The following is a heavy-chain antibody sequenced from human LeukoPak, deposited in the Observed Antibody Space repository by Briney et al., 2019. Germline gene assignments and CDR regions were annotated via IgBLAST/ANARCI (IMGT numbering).Heavy chain of an antibody. CDR2: ISAYNGNT. V-gene: IGHV1-18*01. Sequence: ASVKVSCKASGYTFTSYGISWVRQAPGQGLEWMGWISAYNGNTNYAQKLQGRVTMTTDTSTSTAYMELRSLRSDDTAVYYCARERDIVVVVAATEHDAFDIWGQGTMVTVSS. J-gene: IGHJ3*02. D-gene: IGHD2-15*01. CDR3: ARERDIVVVVAATEHDAFDI. CDR1: GYTFTSYG.